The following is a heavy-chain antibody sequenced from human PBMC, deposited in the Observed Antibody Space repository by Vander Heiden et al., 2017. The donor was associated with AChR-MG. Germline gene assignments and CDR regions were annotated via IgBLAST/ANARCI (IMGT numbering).Heavy chain of an antibody. CDR3: VRDDGGWLDS. V-gene: IGHV4-4*07. CDR1: GGSISTYY. D-gene: IGHD6-19*01. Sequence: QVQLQESGPGLVKPSETLSLTCTVSGGSISTYYWSWVRQPAGRGLEWVGRIYSSGSTRFNPSLQSRVTMSVDTPKNQFSLKLRSVTAADTAVYFCVRDDGGWLDSWGQGTLVTVSS. J-gene: IGHJ4*02. CDR2: IYSSGST.